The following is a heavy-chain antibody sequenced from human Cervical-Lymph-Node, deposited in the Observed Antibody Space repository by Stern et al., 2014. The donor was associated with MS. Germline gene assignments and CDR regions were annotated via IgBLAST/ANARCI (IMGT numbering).Heavy chain of an antibody. CDR3: ARVRDY. Sequence: QLVQSGTEVKKPGASVKVSCKTSGYNFIEYYIHWVRQAPGQGLEWMGWVNPNNGDTSYAQKFRGRIAMTSDTSINTTYMELNRLTSGDTGIYYCARVRDYWGQGALVTVSS. CDR1: GYNFIEYY. V-gene: IGHV1-2*02. CDR2: VNPNNGDT. J-gene: IGHJ4*02.